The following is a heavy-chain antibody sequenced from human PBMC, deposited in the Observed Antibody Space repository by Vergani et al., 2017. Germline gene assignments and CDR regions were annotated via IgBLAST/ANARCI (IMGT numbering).Heavy chain of an antibody. V-gene: IGHV1-8*01. CDR3: ARVKSTIFGVGDYYYMDV. Sequence: QVQLVQSGAEVKKPGASVKVSCKASGYTFTSYDINWVRQATGQGLEWMGWMNPNSGNTGYAQKFQGRVTMTRNTSISTAYMELSSLRSEDTAVCYCARVKSTIFGVGDYYYMDVWGKGTTVTVSS. J-gene: IGHJ6*03. CDR1: GYTFTSYD. CDR2: MNPNSGNT. D-gene: IGHD3-3*01.